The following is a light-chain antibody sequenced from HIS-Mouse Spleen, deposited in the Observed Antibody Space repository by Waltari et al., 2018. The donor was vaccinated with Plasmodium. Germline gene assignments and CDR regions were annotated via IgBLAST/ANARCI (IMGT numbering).Light chain of an antibody. V-gene: IGKV4-1*01. J-gene: IGKJ2*01. CDR1: QSVLYSSNNTNY. CDR3: QQYYSTPYT. CDR2: WAS. Sequence: DIVMTQSPDSLAVSLGERATINCKSSQSVLYSSNNTNYLAWYQQKPGQPPKLLIYWASTRESVVPYRFSGSVSGTDFTLTISSLQAEDVAVYYCQQYYSTPYTFGQGTKLEIK.